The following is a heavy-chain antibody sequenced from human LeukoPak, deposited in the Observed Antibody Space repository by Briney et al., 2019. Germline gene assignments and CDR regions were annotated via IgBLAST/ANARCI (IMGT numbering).Heavy chain of an antibody. CDR1: GFTFSSYE. Sequence: PGGSLRLSCAASGFTFSSYEMNWVRQAPGKGLEWVSSISSSSSYIYYADSVKGRFTISRDNAKNSLYLQMNSLRAEDTAVYYCARGKSSSWSASRYYYYMDVWGKGTTVTVSS. J-gene: IGHJ6*03. CDR2: ISSSSSYI. V-gene: IGHV3-21*01. D-gene: IGHD6-13*01. CDR3: ARGKSSSWSASRYYYYMDV.